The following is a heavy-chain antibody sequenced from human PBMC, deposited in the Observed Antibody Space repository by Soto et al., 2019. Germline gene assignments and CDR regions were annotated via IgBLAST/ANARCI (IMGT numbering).Heavy chain of an antibody. CDR3: ARESEDLTSNFDY. CDR1: GLTVSHNY. CDR2: ISSTTNYI. V-gene: IGHV3-21*06. Sequence: SGGSLRLSCVASGLTVSHNYMAWVRQAPGKGLEWVSSISSTTNYIYYGDSMKGRFTISRDNAKNSLYLEMNSLRAEDTAVYYCARESEDLTSNFDYWGQGTLVTVS. J-gene: IGHJ4*02.